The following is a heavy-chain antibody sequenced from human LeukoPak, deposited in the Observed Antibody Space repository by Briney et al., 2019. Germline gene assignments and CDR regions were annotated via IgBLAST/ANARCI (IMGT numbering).Heavy chain of an antibody. CDR1: AFTFSSYG. V-gene: IGHV3-30*18. CDR3: AKDGLPYSGSRYYFDY. D-gene: IGHD1-26*01. J-gene: IGHJ4*02. Sequence: PGGSLRLSCAASAFTFSSYGMHWVRQAPGKGLEWVTVISHDGSNKYYADSVKGRFTISRDNSKNTLYLQMNSLRAEGTAVYYCAKDGLPYSGSRYYFDYWGQGTLVTVSP. CDR2: ISHDGSNK.